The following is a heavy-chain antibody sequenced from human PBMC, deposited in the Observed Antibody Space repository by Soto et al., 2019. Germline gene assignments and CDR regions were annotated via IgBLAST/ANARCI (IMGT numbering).Heavy chain of an antibody. CDR2: IGTAGDT. D-gene: IGHD2-15*01. CDR1: GFTFSAFD. V-gene: IGHV3-13*01. Sequence: GGSLRLFCEASGFTFSAFDMHWVRQPTGKGLEWVSTIGTAGDTYYADSVKGRFTISRDNAKISLSLQMNSLRAEDTAVYFCARGQEVGAHFFDSWGQGTQVTVSS. J-gene: IGHJ4*02. CDR3: ARGQEVGAHFFDS.